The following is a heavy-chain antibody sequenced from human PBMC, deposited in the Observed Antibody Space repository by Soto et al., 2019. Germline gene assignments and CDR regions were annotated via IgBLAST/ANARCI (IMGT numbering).Heavy chain of an antibody. CDR2: IGTAGDT. Sequence: EVQLVESGGGLVQPGGSLRLSCAASGFTFSSYDMHWVRQATGKGLEWVSAIGTAGDTYYPGSVKGRFTISRENAKNSLYLPMNSLRAGDTAVYYCARAAATYYYYAMDVWGQGTTVTVSS. CDR1: GFTFSSYD. CDR3: ARAAATYYYYAMDV. J-gene: IGHJ6*02. D-gene: IGHD2-15*01. V-gene: IGHV3-13*04.